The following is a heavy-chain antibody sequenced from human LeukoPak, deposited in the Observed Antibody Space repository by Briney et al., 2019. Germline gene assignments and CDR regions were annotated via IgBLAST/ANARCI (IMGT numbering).Heavy chain of an antibody. Sequence: SETLSLTCAVYGGSFSGYYWSWIRQPPGKGLEWIGEINHSGGTNYNPSLKSRVTISVDTSKNQFSLKLSSVTAADTAVYYCAGDPNPGGSGFDYWGQGTLVTVSS. CDR2: INHSGGT. V-gene: IGHV4-34*01. CDR1: GGSFSGYY. CDR3: AGDPNPGGSGFDY. J-gene: IGHJ4*02. D-gene: IGHD3-16*01.